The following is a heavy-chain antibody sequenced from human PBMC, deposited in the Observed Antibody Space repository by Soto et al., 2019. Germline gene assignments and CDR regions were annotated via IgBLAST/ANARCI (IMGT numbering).Heavy chain of an antibody. CDR3: ARDLGYCNSGCCFRNWCEP. CDR1: GYSFRTHG. J-gene: IGHJ5*02. CDR2: ISTYDEKT. D-gene: IGHD2-15*01. V-gene: IGHV1-18*01. Sequence: QVQLVQSGAEVKTPGASVKVSCRASGYSFRTHGISWVRQAPGQGLAWMGWISTYDEKTNFPQKFQGRITMTTDTSTSTSYMELRSLRSDDTAVYFCARDLGYCNSGCCFRNWCEPWGQGTLVPVSS.